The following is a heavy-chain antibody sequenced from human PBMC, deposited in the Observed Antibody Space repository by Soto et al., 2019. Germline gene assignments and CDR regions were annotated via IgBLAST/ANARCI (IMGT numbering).Heavy chain of an antibody. V-gene: IGHV4-31*03. CDR1: GGSISTVGHY. CDR2: IYHTGST. CDR3: ARATGTLRSRNCDY. Sequence: SRTCSVSGGSISTVGHYWTWIRQPPGKGLEWIESIYHTGSTYYSKSLRSRLTMSVDTSKSQFSLRLSSVTAADTAVYYCARATGTLRSRNCDYWGQGSLVTVSS. D-gene: IGHD1-1*01. J-gene: IGHJ4*02.